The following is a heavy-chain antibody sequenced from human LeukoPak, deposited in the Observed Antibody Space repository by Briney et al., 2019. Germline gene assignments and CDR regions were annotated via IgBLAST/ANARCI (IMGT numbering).Heavy chain of an antibody. Sequence: SETLSLTCTVSGGSISSYYWSWIRQPPGKGLEWIGYIYYSGSTNYNPSLKSRVTISVDTSKNQFSLKLSSVTAADTAVYYCARAGGREYSGSYPNWFGPWGQGTLVTVSS. J-gene: IGHJ5*02. CDR3: ARAGGREYSGSYPNWFGP. D-gene: IGHD1-26*01. V-gene: IGHV4-59*01. CDR2: IYYSGST. CDR1: GGSISSYY.